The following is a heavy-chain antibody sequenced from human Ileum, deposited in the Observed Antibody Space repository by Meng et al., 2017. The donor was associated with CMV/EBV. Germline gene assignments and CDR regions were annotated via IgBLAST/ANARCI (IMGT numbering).Heavy chain of an antibody. J-gene: IGHJ4*02. V-gene: IGHV3-49*04. Sequence: GESLKISCTASGFTFGDYAMSWVRQAPGKGLEWVGFIRSKAYGGTTEYAASVKGRFTISRDDSKSIAYLQMNSLKTEDTAVYYCTRDAPTYYYDSSGLQRLDYWGQGTLVTVSS. CDR1: GFTFGDYA. D-gene: IGHD3-22*01. CDR2: IRSKAYGGTT. CDR3: TRDAPTYYYDSSGLQRLDY.